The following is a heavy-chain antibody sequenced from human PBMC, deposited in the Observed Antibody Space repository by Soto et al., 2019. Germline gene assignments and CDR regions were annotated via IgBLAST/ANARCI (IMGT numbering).Heavy chain of an antibody. Sequence: PGESLKISCKGSGYSFTSYWISWVRQMPGKGLEWVGRIDPSDSYTNYSPSFQGHVTISADKSISTAYLQWSSLKASDTAMYYCARQGYYYYDSSGYYKNYYYGMDVWGQGTTVTVYS. V-gene: IGHV5-10-1*01. CDR3: ARQGYYYYDSSGYYKNYYYGMDV. CDR2: IDPSDSYT. D-gene: IGHD3-22*01. J-gene: IGHJ6*02. CDR1: GYSFTSYW.